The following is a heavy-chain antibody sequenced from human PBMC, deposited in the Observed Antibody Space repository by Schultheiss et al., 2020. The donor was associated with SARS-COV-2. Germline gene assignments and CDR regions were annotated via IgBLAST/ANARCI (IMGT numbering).Heavy chain of an antibody. Sequence: GESLKISCAASGFTVSSNYMSWVRQAPGKGLEWVAVISYDGSNKYYADSVKGRFTISRDNSKNTLYLQMNSLRAEDTAVYYCAKDRITMVRGVVYYYYYGMDVWGQGTTVTVSS. D-gene: IGHD3-10*01. J-gene: IGHJ6*02. V-gene: IGHV3-30*18. CDR2: ISYDGSNK. CDR3: AKDRITMVRGVVYYYYYGMDV. CDR1: GFTVSSNY.